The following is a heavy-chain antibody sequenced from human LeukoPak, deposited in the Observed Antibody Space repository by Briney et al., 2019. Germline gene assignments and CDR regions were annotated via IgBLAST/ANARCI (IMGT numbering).Heavy chain of an antibody. D-gene: IGHD6-19*01. CDR1: EFTFSGYA. J-gene: IGHJ2*01. CDR3: ARAQWLVQYWYFDR. CDR2: INNNGGSA. Sequence: GGSLRLSCSAAEFTFSGYAVHWVRQAPGKGLEYLSVINNNGGSAYYADSVKGRLTISRDNSKNTLFLRMNSLRAEDTAVYYCARAQWLVQYWYFDRWGRGTRVTVSS. V-gene: IGHV3-64*04.